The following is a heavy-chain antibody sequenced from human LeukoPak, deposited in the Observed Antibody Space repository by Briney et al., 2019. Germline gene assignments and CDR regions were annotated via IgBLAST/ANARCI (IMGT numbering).Heavy chain of an antibody. CDR3: ARDFAREFTIDY. Sequence: GGSLRLSCAASGFTFSIYNMNWVRQPPGKGLQWVSYISSSSNIIYYADSVKGRFTISRDNAKNSLFLQMNSLRAEDTAVYYCARDFAREFTIDYWGQGTLVTVSS. CDR1: GFTFSIYN. V-gene: IGHV3-48*01. D-gene: IGHD3-10*01. J-gene: IGHJ4*02. CDR2: ISSSSNII.